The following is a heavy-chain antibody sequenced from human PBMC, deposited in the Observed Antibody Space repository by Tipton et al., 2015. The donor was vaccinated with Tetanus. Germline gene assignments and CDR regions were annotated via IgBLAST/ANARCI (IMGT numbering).Heavy chain of an antibody. D-gene: IGHD7-27*01. CDR2: IYPGDSDT. CDR1: GYFFDTHW. CDR3: ARRLGPYTGDQIWHFDL. J-gene: IGHJ2*01. Sequence: QLVQSGAEMRKSGESLKISCKTSGYFFDTHWIAWVRQMPGKGLEWMGIIYPGDSDTTYSPSFPGQVTISADRSISTAYLQWSSLKASDTAVLFCARRLGPYTGDQIWHFDLWGRGTLVTVSS. V-gene: IGHV5-51*01.